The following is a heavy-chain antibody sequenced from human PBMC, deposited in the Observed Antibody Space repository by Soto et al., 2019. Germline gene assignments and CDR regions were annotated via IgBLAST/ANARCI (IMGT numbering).Heavy chain of an antibody. CDR2: IIPIFGTA. J-gene: IGHJ4*02. V-gene: IGHV1-69*13. CDR3: ATGSRIVGAIPLAHGYFDY. CDR1: GGTFSSYA. Sequence: SVKVSCKASGGTFSSYAISCVRQAPGQGLEWMGGIIPIFGTANYAQKFQGRVTITADESTSTAYMELSSLRSEDTAVYYCATGSRIVGAIPLAHGYFDYWGQGTLVTVSS. D-gene: IGHD1-26*01.